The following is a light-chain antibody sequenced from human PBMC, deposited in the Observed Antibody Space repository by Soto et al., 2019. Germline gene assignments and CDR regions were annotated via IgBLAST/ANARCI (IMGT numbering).Light chain of an antibody. CDR1: QSVSRNY. CDR2: GAS. Sequence: EVVLTQSPGTLPLSPGDRATLSCRASQSVSRNYLAWYQQKPGQTPRLLIFGASNRAADIPARFSASGSGTDFALTISGLEHGEFAVYYCQHYDFLPLTFGGGT. CDR3: QHYDFLPLT. V-gene: IGKV3-20*01. J-gene: IGKJ4*02.